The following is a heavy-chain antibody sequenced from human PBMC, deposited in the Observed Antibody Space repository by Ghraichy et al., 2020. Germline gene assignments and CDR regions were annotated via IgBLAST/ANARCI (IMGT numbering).Heavy chain of an antibody. Sequence: SGPTLVKPTETLTLTCTVSGLSLSNARMGVSWNRQPPGKALEWLAHIFSNDEKSYSTSLKSRLTISKDTSKSQVVLTMTNMDPVDTATYYCARILLSSGYYSLSAFDIWGQETMVTVSS. CDR3: ARILLSSGYYSLSAFDI. V-gene: IGHV2-26*01. J-gene: IGHJ3*02. D-gene: IGHD3-22*01. CDR2: IFSNDEK. CDR1: GLSLSNARMG.